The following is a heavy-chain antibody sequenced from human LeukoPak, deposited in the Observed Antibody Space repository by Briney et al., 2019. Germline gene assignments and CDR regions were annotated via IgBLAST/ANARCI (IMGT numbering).Heavy chain of an antibody. Sequence: GGSLRLSCAASGFTFSSYSMNWVRQAPGKGLEWVSYISSSSSTIYYADSVKGRFTISRDNAKNSLYLQMNSLRAEDTAVYYCARGARIAVAGRYFDYWGQGTLVTVSS. J-gene: IGHJ4*02. CDR3: ARGARIAVAGRYFDY. CDR2: ISSSSSTI. V-gene: IGHV3-48*01. CDR1: GFTFSSYS. D-gene: IGHD6-19*01.